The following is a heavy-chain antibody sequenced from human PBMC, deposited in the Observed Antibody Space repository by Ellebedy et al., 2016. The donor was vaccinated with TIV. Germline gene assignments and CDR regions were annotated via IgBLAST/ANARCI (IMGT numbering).Heavy chain of an antibody. CDR1: GFTFNSYA. V-gene: IGHV3-23*01. D-gene: IGHD6-19*01. J-gene: IGHJ4*02. CDR3: AKRASSGWSYYFDY. CDR2: ISAGGGST. Sequence: GESLKISXAASGFTFNSYAMSWVRQAPGKGLEWVSAISAGGGSTYYADSVKGRFTISRDNSKNTLYLQMNSLRAEDTAVYYCAKRASSGWSYYFDYWGQGTLVTVSS.